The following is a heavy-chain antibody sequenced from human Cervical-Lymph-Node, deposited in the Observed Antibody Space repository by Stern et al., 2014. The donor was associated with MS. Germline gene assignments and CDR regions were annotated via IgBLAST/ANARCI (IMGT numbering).Heavy chain of an antibody. CDR3: ATLGFGYYALED. D-gene: IGHD1-26*01. V-gene: IGHV1-24*01. Sequence: DQLVESGAEVKKPGASVKVSCKGSGYSLTAFSIHWVRQAPGKGLEWMGGFDPGDGEMIYVQRIPGRVSMLEDTPDDTAYMELNSLRSDDTAAYYCATLGFGYYALEDWGQGTTVTVTS. J-gene: IGHJ6*02. CDR2: FDPGDGEM. CDR1: GYSLTAFS.